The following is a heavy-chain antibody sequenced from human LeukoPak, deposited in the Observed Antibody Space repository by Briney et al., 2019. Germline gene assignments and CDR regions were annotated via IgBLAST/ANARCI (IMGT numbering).Heavy chain of an antibody. CDR3: GGSPTRAFDI. Sequence: GGSLRLSCAVSGFTFSSDWMIWVRQAPGKGLEWVANINPDGSEKNYVDSVRGRFTISRDNAKNSLDLQMNSLRVEDTAVYYCGGSPTRAFDIWGQGTMVTVSS. V-gene: IGHV3-7*01. CDR1: GFTFSSDW. J-gene: IGHJ3*02. D-gene: IGHD1-26*01. CDR2: INPDGSEK.